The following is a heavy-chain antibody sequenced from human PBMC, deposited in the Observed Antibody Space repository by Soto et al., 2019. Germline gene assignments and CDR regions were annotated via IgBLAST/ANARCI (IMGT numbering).Heavy chain of an antibody. CDR2: IYYSGST. CDR3: ARSNWNDVGWFDP. J-gene: IGHJ5*02. Sequence: SETLSLTCTVSGGSISSYYWSWIRQPPGKGLEWIGYIYYSGSTNYNPSLKSRVTISVDTSKNQFSLKLSSVTAADTAVYYCARSNWNDVGWFDPWVQGTLVTVT. D-gene: IGHD1-20*01. CDR1: GGSISSYY. V-gene: IGHV4-59*01.